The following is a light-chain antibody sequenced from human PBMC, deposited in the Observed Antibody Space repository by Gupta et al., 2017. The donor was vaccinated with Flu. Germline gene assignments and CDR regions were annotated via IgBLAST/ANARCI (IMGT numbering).Light chain of an antibody. CDR3: QQYNNWPPPLT. J-gene: IGKJ4*01. CDR1: QSVSSN. Sequence: EIVMTQSPATLSVSPGERATLSCRASQSVSSNLAWYQQKPGQAPRLLIYGASTRATGIPARFSGSGSLTEFTLTISSLQSEDFAVYYCQQYNNWPPPLTFGGGTKVEIK. V-gene: IGKV3-15*01. CDR2: GAS.